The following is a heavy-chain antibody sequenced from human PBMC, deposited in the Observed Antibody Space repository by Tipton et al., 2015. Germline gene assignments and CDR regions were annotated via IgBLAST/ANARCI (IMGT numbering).Heavy chain of an antibody. CDR2: VYYSGRT. CDR3: AREGVRYFDY. D-gene: IGHD1-1*01. CDR1: GGSISSYY. Sequence: LRLSCTVSGGSISSYYWSWIRQPPGKGLEWIGYVYYSGRTNYNPSLKSRVTMSVDTSKNQFSLKLSSVTAADTAVYYCAREGVRYFDYWGQGKLVTVSS. J-gene: IGHJ4*02. V-gene: IGHV4-59*01.